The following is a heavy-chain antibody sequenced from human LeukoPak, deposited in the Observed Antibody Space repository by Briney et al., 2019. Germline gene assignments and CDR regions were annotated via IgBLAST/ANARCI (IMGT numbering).Heavy chain of an antibody. CDR1: GFTFDDYA. CDR2: IDHSGTT. J-gene: IGHJ4*02. D-gene: IGHD6-6*01. Sequence: LRLSCAASGFTFDDYAMHWVRQAPGKGLEWIGYIDHSGTTYYNPSFRRRVTISLDRSTNQFSLKVASVTAADTAVYYCAALRPAPPAKIYYFDYWGQGTLVAVSS. CDR3: AALRPAPPAKIYYFDY. V-gene: IGHV4-30-2*01.